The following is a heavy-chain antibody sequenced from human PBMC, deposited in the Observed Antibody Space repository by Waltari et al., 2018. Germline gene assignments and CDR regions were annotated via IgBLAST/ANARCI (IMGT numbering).Heavy chain of an antibody. D-gene: IGHD4-17*01. CDR2: INPDASEK. J-gene: IGHJ3*01. CDR3: ARVRRDDDYGDYGAAFDV. V-gene: IGHV3-7*01. Sequence: EVQLAESGGGLVRPGGTLRLSCVGSGFTFPPYMRSWVRQAPGKGLDWVANINPDASEKYYVDSVKGRFTISRDNAKNSLYLQMNSLRAEDTAIYYCARVRRDDDYGDYGAAFDVWGQGTMVIVSS. CDR1: GFTFPPYM.